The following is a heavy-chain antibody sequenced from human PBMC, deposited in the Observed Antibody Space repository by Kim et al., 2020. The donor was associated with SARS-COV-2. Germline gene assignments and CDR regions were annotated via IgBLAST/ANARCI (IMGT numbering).Heavy chain of an antibody. D-gene: IGHD5-18*01. CDR3: SRGGPGYRYGFYY. Sequence: SETLSLTCTVSGGSISSYYWSWIRQPPGKGLEWIGYIYYSGSTTYNPSLKSRVSISVDTSKNPFSLMLSSVTAADAAVYYCSRGGPGYRYGFYYWGQGT. V-gene: IGHV4-59*01. CDR2: IYYSGST. J-gene: IGHJ4*02. CDR1: GGSISSYY.